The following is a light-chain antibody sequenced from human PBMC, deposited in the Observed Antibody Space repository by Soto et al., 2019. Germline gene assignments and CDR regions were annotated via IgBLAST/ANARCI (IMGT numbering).Light chain of an antibody. V-gene: IGKV1-5*03. CDR1: QALSNY. Sequence: DIQVTQSPSVLSASVGDTVTITCRASQALSNYLAWYQQKPGKAPKLLIYKASSLESGVPSRFSGSGSGTEFTLTITSLQPDDFATYYCQQYNSYSPWTFGQGTKVDIK. CDR2: KAS. J-gene: IGKJ1*01. CDR3: QQYNSYSPWT.